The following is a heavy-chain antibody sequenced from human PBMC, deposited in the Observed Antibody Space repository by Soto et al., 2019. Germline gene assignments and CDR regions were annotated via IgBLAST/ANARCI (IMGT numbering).Heavy chain of an antibody. CDR2: INPNSGGT. V-gene: IGHV1-2*04. Sequence: ASVKVSCKASGYTFTGYYMHWVRQAPGQGLEWMGWINPNSGGTNYAQKFQGWVTMTRDTSISTAYMELSRLRSDDTAVYYCARDLSPIVGVTAIRGTDAFDIWGQGTMVTVSS. D-gene: IGHD2-21*02. CDR1: GYTFTGYY. CDR3: ARDLSPIVGVTAIRGTDAFDI. J-gene: IGHJ3*02.